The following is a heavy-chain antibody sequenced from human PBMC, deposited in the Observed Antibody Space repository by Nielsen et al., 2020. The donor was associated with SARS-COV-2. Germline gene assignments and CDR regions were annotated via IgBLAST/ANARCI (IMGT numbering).Heavy chain of an antibody. Sequence: SVKVSCKASGGTFSSYAISWVRQAPGQGLEWMGRIIPILGIANYAQKFQGRVTITADKSTSTAYMELSSLRSEDTAVYYCASGYSHSSVTNYWGQGTLVTVSS. CDR1: GGTFSSYA. CDR3: ASGYSHSSVTNY. CDR2: IIPILGIA. D-gene: IGHD5-18*01. J-gene: IGHJ4*02. V-gene: IGHV1-69*04.